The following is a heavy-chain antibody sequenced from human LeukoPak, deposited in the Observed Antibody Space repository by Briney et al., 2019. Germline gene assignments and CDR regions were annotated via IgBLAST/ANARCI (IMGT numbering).Heavy chain of an antibody. CDR3: ARDGIDDSTKSTIFGVVHYFDY. V-gene: IGHV1-69*04. D-gene: IGHD3-3*01. CDR2: IIAILGIA. Sequence: GSSVKVSCKASGGTVSSYTISWVRQAPGQGLEWMGRIIAILGIANYAQKFQGRVTITADKSTSTAYMELSSLRSEDTAVYYCARDGIDDSTKSTIFGVVHYFDYLGQGTLVTVST. J-gene: IGHJ4*02. CDR1: GGTVSSYT.